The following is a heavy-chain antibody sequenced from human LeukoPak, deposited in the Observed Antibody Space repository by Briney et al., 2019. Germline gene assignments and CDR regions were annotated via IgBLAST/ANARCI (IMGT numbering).Heavy chain of an antibody. CDR3: AMRSLYYYDSSDPGYFDY. Sequence: GASVKVSCKASGYTFSGYYMHWVRQAPGQGLEWMGWINPNSGGTNYAQKFQGRVTMTRDTSISTAYMELSRLRSDDTAVYYCAMRSLYYYDSSDPGYFDYWGQGTLSPSPQ. CDR1: GYTFSGYY. V-gene: IGHV1-2*02. D-gene: IGHD3-22*01. J-gene: IGHJ4*02. CDR2: INPNSGGT.